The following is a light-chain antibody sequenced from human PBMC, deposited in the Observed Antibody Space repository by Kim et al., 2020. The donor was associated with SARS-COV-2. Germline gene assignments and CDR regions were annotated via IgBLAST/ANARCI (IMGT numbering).Light chain of an antibody. V-gene: IGKV1-NL1*01. J-gene: IGKJ2*01. Sequence: SAAVGDRVTITCRAGQGISKSLAWFQHKPGTAPNLLISATSTLEDGVPARFSGRGSGTEFTLTISSLQPEDVATYFCQQYYAFPFTFGQGTKLEI. CDR1: QGISKS. CDR3: QQYYAFPFT. CDR2: ATS.